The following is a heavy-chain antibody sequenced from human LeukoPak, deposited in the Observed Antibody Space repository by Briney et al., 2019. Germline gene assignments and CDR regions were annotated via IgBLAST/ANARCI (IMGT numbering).Heavy chain of an antibody. V-gene: IGHV3-48*03. D-gene: IGHD3-3*01. J-gene: IGHJ4*02. CDR3: VRDLSASYYDF. CDR2: LTPGGTI. Sequence: PGESLRLSCAASGFTFGSYTMHWVRQAPAKGLEWVSYLTPGGTIYYGDSVRGRFTISRDNAKSSLYLQMNSLRVEDTAVYYCVRDLSASYYDFWGQGTLVTVSS. CDR1: GFTFGSYT.